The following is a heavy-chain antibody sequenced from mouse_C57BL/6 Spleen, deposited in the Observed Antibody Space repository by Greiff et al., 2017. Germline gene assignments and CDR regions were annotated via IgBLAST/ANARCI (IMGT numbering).Heavy chain of an antibody. D-gene: IGHD1-1*01. CDR3: ARDTTVVATGDY. Sequence: VQLKESGAELVRPGTSVKLSCKASGYTFTSYWMHWVKQRPGQGLEWIGVIDPSDSYTNYNQKFKGKATLTVDTSSSTAYMQLSSLTSEDSAVYYCARDTTVVATGDYWGQGTTLTVSS. CDR1: GYTFTSYW. J-gene: IGHJ2*01. V-gene: IGHV1-59*01. CDR2: IDPSDSYT.